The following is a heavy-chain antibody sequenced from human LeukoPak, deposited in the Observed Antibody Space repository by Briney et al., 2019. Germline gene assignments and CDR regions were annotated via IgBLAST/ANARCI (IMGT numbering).Heavy chain of an antibody. D-gene: IGHD5-24*01. Sequence: ASVKVSCKASGGTFSSYAISWVRQAPGQGLEWMGGIIPIFGTANYAQKFQGRVTITADESTSTDYLELSSLRSEDTAVYYCARDNSVRDEARWFNPWGQGTLVTVSS. CDR1: GGTFSSYA. CDR2: IIPIFGTA. J-gene: IGHJ5*02. V-gene: IGHV1-69*13. CDR3: ARDNSVRDEARWFNP.